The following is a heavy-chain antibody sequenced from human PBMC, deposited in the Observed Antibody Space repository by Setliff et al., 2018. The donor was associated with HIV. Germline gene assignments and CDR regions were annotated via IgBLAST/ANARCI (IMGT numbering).Heavy chain of an antibody. Sequence: LSLSCAASGFNFRSYSMHWVRQAPGKGLVWVARIDSDESTTISADSVKGRFTISRDNAKNTLFLQMNRLTVEDTAVYYCARDHGFPPWPSHSSDSMDYWGQGTLVTVSS. V-gene: IGHV3-74*01. CDR3: ARDHGFPPWPSHSSDSMDY. CDR2: IDSDESTT. D-gene: IGHD6-19*01. CDR1: GFNFRSYS. J-gene: IGHJ4*02.